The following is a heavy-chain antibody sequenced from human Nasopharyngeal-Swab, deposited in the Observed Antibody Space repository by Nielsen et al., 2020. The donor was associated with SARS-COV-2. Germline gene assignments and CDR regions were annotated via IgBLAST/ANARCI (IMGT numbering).Heavy chain of an antibody. CDR3: SRAALDDFWSGYYYYYYYGMDV. J-gene: IGHJ6*02. Sequence: GESLKISCAASGFTFSSYSMNWVRQAPGKGLEWVSSISSSSSYIYYADSVKGRFTIPRDNAKNSLYLQMNSLRAEDTAVYYCSRAALDDFWSGYYYYYYYGMDVWGQGTTVTVSS. D-gene: IGHD3-3*01. CDR1: GFTFSSYS. V-gene: IGHV3-21*01. CDR2: ISSSSSYI.